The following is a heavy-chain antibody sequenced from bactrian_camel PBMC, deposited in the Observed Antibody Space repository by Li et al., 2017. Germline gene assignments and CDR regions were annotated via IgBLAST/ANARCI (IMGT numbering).Heavy chain of an antibody. D-gene: IGHD1*01. J-gene: IGHJ4*01. CDR3: AAVLLRRSIGLTRALRGRALTY. CDR2: LNTGDGTT. Sequence: VQLVESGGGSVQAGGSLRLSCAISGDVDTDSCMAWFRQAPGKGLEWVSTLNTGDGTTYYSDSVMGRFTISIDHAKKTVYLQMNSLKPEDTAVYYCAAVLLRRSIGLTRALRGRALTYWGQGTQVTVS. CDR1: GDVDTDSC. V-gene: IGHV3S19*01.